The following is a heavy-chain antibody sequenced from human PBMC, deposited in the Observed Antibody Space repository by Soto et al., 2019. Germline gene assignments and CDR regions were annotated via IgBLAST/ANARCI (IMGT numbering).Heavy chain of an antibody. V-gene: IGHV3-48*03. J-gene: IGHJ6*02. D-gene: IGHD3-10*01. CDR1: GFTFSSYE. Sequence: SLRLACAASGFTFSSYEMNWVRQAPGKGLEWVSYISSSGSTIHYADSVKGRFTISRDNAKNSLYLQMNSLRAEDTAVYYCARLPPYYYGSGSYYNGPMDVWGQGTTVTVSS. CDR3: ARLPPYYYGSGSYYNGPMDV. CDR2: ISSSGSTI.